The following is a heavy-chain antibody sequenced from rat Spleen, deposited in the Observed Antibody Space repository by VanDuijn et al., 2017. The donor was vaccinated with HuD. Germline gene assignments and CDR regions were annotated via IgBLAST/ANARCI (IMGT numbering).Heavy chain of an antibody. J-gene: IGHJ2*01. V-gene: IGHV5-7*01. CDR2: ISYDGSST. CDR1: GFTFSNYY. D-gene: IGHD1-9*01. Sequence: EVQLVESGGGLVQPGRSLKLSCAASGFTFSNYYMAWVRQAPTKGLEWVATISYDGSSTYYRDSVKGRFTISRDNAKSTLYLQMDSLRSEDTATYYCARHSYGYNSGDYWGQGVMVTVSS. CDR3: ARHSYGYNSGDY.